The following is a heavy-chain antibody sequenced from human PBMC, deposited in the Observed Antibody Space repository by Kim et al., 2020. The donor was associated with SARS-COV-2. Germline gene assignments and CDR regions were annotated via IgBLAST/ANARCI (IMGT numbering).Heavy chain of an antibody. V-gene: IGHV4-34*01. Sequence: SETLSLTCAVYGGSFSGYYWSWIRQPPGKGLEWIGEINHSGSTNYNPSLKSRVTISVDTSKNQFSLKLSSVTAADTAVYYCAGRYYDFWSGFLGVDYWGQGTLVTVSS. CDR2: INHSGST. D-gene: IGHD3-3*01. J-gene: IGHJ4*02. CDR3: AGRYYDFWSGFLGVDY. CDR1: GGSFSGYY.